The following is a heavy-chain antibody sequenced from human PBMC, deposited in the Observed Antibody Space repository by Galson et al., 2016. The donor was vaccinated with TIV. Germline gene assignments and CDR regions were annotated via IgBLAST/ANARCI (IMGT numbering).Heavy chain of an antibody. Sequence: SETLSLTCTVSGDSISSFYWIWIRQPPGKGLEWIAYISYTGFTKYNPTLKSRVTISVDTSKNHFSLKLTSVTAADTAVYFCASLYDFWTGYPSLDVWGQGTTVTVSS. CDR1: GDSISSFY. D-gene: IGHD3-3*01. CDR3: ASLYDFWTGYPSLDV. V-gene: IGHV4-59*08. CDR2: ISYTGFT. J-gene: IGHJ6*02.